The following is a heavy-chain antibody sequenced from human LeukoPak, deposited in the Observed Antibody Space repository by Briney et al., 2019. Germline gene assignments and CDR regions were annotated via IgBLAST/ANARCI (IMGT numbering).Heavy chain of an antibody. J-gene: IGHJ4*02. CDR3: ATGITGTKRVGYFDY. CDR1: GFTFSSYG. Sequence: PGGSLRLSCAASGFTFSSYGMHWVRQAPGKGLEWVAFIRYDGSNKYYADSVKGRFTISRDNAKNSLYLQMNSLRAEDTAVYYCATGITGTKRVGYFDYWGQGTLVTVSS. D-gene: IGHD1-20*01. CDR2: IRYDGSNK. V-gene: IGHV3-30*02.